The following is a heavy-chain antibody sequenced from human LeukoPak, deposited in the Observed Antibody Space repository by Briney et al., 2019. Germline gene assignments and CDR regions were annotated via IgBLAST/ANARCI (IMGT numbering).Heavy chain of an antibody. CDR2: IHPGDSDT. CDR1: GYSFTSYW. D-gene: IGHD6-19*01. Sequence: GESLKISCKGSGYSFTSYWIGWVRQMPGKGLEWMGIIHPGDSDTRYGPSFQGQVTVSADKSISTAYLQWSSLKALDTAMYYCARLPYSSGWYYFDYWGQGTLVTVSS. J-gene: IGHJ4*02. CDR3: ARLPYSSGWYYFDY. V-gene: IGHV5-51*01.